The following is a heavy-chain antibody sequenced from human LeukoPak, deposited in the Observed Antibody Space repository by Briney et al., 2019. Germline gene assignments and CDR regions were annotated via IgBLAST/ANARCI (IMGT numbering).Heavy chain of an antibody. V-gene: IGHV3-48*03. CDR3: ARVRGYMGV. CDR2: ISSSGSTI. CDR1: GFTFSTYE. J-gene: IGHJ6*03. Sequence: GGSLRLSCAASGFTFSTYEMHWVRQAPGKGLEWVSDISSSGSTIYYADSVKGRFTTSRDNAKNLLYLQMNSLRAEDTAVYYCARVRGYMGVWGKGTTVTVSS.